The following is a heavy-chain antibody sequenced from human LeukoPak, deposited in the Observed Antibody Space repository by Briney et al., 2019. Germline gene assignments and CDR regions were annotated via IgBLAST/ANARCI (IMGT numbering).Heavy chain of an antibody. CDR3: AKDFRKVSQRGY. V-gene: IGHV3-30*18. J-gene: IGHJ4*02. CDR2: ISYDGSNK. CDR1: GFTFSSYE. Sequence: GGSLRLSCAASGFTFSSYEMNWVRQAPGKGLEWVAVISYDGSNKYYADSVKGRFTISRDNSKNTLYLQMNSLRAEDTAVYYCAKDFRKVSQRGYWGQGTLVTVSS.